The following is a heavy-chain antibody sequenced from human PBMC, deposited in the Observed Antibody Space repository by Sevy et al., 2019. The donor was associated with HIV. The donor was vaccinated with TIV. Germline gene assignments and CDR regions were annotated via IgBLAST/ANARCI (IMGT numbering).Heavy chain of an antibody. V-gene: IGHV3-23*01. J-gene: IGHJ4*02. CDR3: APLINYYGSGSYYRS. CDR1: GFTFSSYA. Sequence: GGSLRLSCAASGFTFSSYAMSWVRQAPGKGLEWVSAISGSGGSTYYADSVKGRFTFSRDNSKNTLYLQMNSLRAEDTAVYYCAPLINYYGSGSYYRSWGQGTLVTVSS. CDR2: ISGSGGST. D-gene: IGHD3-10*01.